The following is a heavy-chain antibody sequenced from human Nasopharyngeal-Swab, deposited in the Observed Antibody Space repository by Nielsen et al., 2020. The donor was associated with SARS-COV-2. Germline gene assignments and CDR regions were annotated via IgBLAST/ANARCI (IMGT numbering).Heavy chain of an antibody. J-gene: IGHJ6*03. V-gene: IGHV1-46*01. CDR3: ARGSLRFLEWSYYYYYMDV. D-gene: IGHD3-3*01. CDR2: INPSGGST. CDR1: GYTFTSYY. Sequence: ASVKVSCKASGYTFTSYYMHWVRPAPGQGLEWMGIINPSGGSTSYAQKFQGRVTMTRDTSTSTVYMELSSLRSEDTAVYYCARGSLRFLEWSYYYYYMDVWGKGTTVTVSS.